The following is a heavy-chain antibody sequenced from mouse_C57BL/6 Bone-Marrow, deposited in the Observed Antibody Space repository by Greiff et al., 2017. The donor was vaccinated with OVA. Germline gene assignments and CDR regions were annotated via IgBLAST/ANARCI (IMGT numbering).Heavy chain of an antibody. CDR2: ISSGGSYT. J-gene: IGHJ4*01. CDR3: ARRRGMDY. CDR1: GFTFSSYG. Sequence: EVQLKESGGDLVKPGGSLKLSCAASGFTFSSYGMSWVRQTPDKRLEWVATISSGGSYTYYPDSVKGRFTISRDNAKNTLYLQMSSLKSEDTAMYYCARRRGMDYWGQGTSVTVSS. V-gene: IGHV5-6*01.